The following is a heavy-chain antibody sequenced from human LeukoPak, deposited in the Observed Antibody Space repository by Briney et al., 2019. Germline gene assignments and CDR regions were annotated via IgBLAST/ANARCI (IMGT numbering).Heavy chain of an antibody. D-gene: IGHD6-25*01. V-gene: IGHV4-34*01. Sequence: SETLSLTCAVYGGSLSGYYWSWIRQPPGKGLEWIGEINHSGSTNYNPSLKSRVTISVDTSKNQFSLKLSSVTAADTAVYYCARRRRSDGMDVWGQGTTVTVSS. CDR2: INHSGST. CDR3: ARRRRSDGMDV. J-gene: IGHJ6*02. CDR1: GGSLSGYY.